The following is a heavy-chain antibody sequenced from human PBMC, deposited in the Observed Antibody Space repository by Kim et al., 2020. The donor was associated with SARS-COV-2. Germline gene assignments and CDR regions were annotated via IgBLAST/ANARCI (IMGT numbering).Heavy chain of an antibody. Sequence: GGSLRLSCAASGFTFSRYEMNWVRQAPGKGLEWVSYISSSGSTIYYADSVKGGFTISRDNAKNSLYLRMNILRAEDTAVYYCARDDRDGSNHYYYGMDGWGQGTTVT. CDR2: ISSSGSTI. J-gene: IGHJ6*02. CDR1: GFTFSRYE. D-gene: IGHD5-12*01. CDR3: ARDDRDGSNHYYYGMDG. V-gene: IGHV3-48*03.